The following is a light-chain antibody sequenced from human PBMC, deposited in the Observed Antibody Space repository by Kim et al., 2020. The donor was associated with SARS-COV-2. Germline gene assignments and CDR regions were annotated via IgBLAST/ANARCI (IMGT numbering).Light chain of an antibody. V-gene: IGLV3-21*04. CDR1: SIGSEG. Sequence: PGETARKSGGGTSIGSEGMRWYQRRPGQAPVLVMYYDSDRPPGIPERLSGSNAGNTATLTISRVEAGDEADYYCQVWNRGSDHPVVFGGGTRLTVL. CDR3: QVWNRGSDHPVV. CDR2: YDS. J-gene: IGLJ2*01.